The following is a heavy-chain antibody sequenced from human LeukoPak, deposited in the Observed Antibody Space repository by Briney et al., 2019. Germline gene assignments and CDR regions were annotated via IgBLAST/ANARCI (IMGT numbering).Heavy chain of an antibody. CDR2: IIPIFGIA. Sequence: GSSVKVSCKASGGTFSSYAISWVRQAPGQGLEWMGRIIPIFGIANYAQKFQGRVTITADKSTSTAYMELSRLRSEDTAVYYCARSQLPYDFWSGSQSYYFDYWGQGTLVTVSS. V-gene: IGHV1-69*04. D-gene: IGHD3-3*01. CDR1: GGTFSSYA. J-gene: IGHJ4*02. CDR3: ARSQLPYDFWSGSQSYYFDY.